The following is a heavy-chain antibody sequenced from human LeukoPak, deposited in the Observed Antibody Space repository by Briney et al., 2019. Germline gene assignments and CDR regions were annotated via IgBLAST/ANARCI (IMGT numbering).Heavy chain of an antibody. J-gene: IGHJ4*02. Sequence: ASVKVSCKTSGYTFADYFIHWVRQAPGQGLEWMGRINPNSGGTEYEQKFQGRVTMTRDTSISTAYVEVNRLISDDTAIYYCARDVSSTSNWEFDYWGQETLVTVSS. D-gene: IGHD1-26*01. CDR2: INPNSGGT. CDR1: GYTFADYF. V-gene: IGHV1-2*06. CDR3: ARDVSSTSNWEFDY.